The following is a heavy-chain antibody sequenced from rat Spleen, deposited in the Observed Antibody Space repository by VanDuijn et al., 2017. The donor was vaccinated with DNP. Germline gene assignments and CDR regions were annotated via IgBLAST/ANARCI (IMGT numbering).Heavy chain of an antibody. CDR2: IQSGGST. J-gene: IGHJ3*01. CDR3: ARSQGYYYDCSYSPFAY. Sequence: QVQLKESGPGLVQPSQTLSLTCTIAGFSPTSNSVHWVRQPPGKGLESMGRIQSGGSTDYNSALKSRLSISRDTSKSQVFLKMNSVQTEDPAMYFGARSQGYYYDCSYSPFAYWGQGILVTVSS. V-gene: IGHV2-1*01. D-gene: IGHD1-12*02. CDR1: GFSPTSNS.